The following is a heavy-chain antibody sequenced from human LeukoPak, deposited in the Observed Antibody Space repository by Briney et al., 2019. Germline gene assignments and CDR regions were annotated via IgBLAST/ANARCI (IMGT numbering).Heavy chain of an antibody. V-gene: IGHV3-48*01. CDR1: GFSFSSYS. D-gene: IGHD2-2*01. CDR3: IVVVPAAIDWFDP. Sequence: GGSLRLSYAASGFSFSSYSMNWVRQAPGKGLEWVSYISSSSSTIYYADSVKGRFTISRDNAKNSLYLQMNSLRAEDTAVYYCIVVVPAAIDWFDPWGQGTLVTVSS. J-gene: IGHJ5*02. CDR2: ISSSSSTI.